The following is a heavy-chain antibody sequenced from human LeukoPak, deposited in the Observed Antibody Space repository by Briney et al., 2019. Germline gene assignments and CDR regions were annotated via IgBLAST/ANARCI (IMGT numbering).Heavy chain of an antibody. V-gene: IGHV3-30-3*01. CDR3: ARVRGYRYGHLFDY. CDR1: GFTFSSYA. J-gene: IGHJ4*02. CDR2: ISYDGSNK. D-gene: IGHD5-18*01. Sequence: GRSLRLSCAASGFTFSSYAMHWVRQAPGKGLEWVAVISYDGSNKYYADSVKGRFTISRDNSKNTLYLQMNSLRAEDTAVYYCARVRGYRYGHLFDYWGQGTLVSVSS.